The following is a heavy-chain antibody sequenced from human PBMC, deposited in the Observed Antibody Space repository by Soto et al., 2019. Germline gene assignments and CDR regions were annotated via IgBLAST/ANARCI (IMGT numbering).Heavy chain of an antibody. V-gene: IGHV1-69*02. J-gene: IGHJ5*02. CDR1: GGTLNTYT. D-gene: IGHD2-2*01. Sequence: QVQLVQSGPQVKKPGSSVKVSCKASGGTLNTYTISWVRQAPRQGFEWMGRIIPALGIPNYAQKFQGRVTMTADKSTNTAYMELTSLRSDDTAIYYFMSHYAAGTTDNYFDPWGQGTLVNVSS. CDR3: MSHYAAGTTDNYFDP. CDR2: IIPALGIP.